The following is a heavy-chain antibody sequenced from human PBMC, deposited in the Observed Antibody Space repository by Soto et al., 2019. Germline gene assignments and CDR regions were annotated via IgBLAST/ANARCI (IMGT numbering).Heavy chain of an antibody. V-gene: IGHV3-23*01. D-gene: IGHD2-8*02. Sequence: GGSLRLSCAASGFTFSSYAMSWVRQAPGKGLEWVSAISGSGGSTYYADSVKGRFTISRDNSKNTLYLQMNSLRAEDTAVYYCAKVFCPRWCKFELFDYWGQGTLVTVSS. J-gene: IGHJ4*02. CDR1: GFTFSSYA. CDR2: ISGSGGST. CDR3: AKVFCPRWCKFELFDY.